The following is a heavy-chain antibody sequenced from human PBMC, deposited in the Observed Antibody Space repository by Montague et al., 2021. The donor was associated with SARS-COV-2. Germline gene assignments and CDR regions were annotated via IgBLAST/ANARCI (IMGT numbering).Heavy chain of an antibody. J-gene: IGHJ6*02. V-gene: IGHV4-39*07. CDR1: GGSISSSSYY. Sequence: SETLSLTCTVSGGSISSSSYYWGWIRQPPGKGLEWIGSIYYSGSTYYNPSLKSRVTISVDTSKNQFSLKLSSVTAADTAVYYCARGTTVTTFYYYYYGMDVWGQGTTVTVSS. D-gene: IGHD4-17*01. CDR2: IYYSGST. CDR3: ARGTTVTTFYYYYYGMDV.